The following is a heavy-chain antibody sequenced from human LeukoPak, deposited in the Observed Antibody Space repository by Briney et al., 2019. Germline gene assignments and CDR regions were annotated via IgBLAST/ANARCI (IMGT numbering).Heavy chain of an antibody. CDR3: ARVSVTNYFGSGSYSDNDY. CDR2: INPSGGST. V-gene: IGHV1-46*01. CDR1: GYTFTSYY. D-gene: IGHD3-10*01. Sequence: ASVKVSCKASGYTFTSYYMHWVRQAPGQGLEWMGIINPSGGSTSYAQKFQGRVTMTRDTSTSTVYMELSSLRSEDTAVYYCARVSVTNYFGSGSYSDNDYWGQGTLVTVSS. J-gene: IGHJ4*02.